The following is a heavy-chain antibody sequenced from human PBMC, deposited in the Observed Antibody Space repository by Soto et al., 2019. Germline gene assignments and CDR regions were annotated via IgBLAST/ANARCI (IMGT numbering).Heavy chain of an antibody. CDR1: GGSLFGDY. D-gene: IGHD5-12*01. CDR2: INSDGNT. J-gene: IGHJ5*02. Sequence: SETLSLTCTVSGGSLFGDYCTWIRQPAGGGPGWIGRINSDGNTNYSPSLKSRVTMSVDPSRKHFSLNLTAVTAADTASYFCARARRLENWFDPWGPGIQVTVSS. CDR3: ARARRLENWFDP. V-gene: IGHV4-4*07.